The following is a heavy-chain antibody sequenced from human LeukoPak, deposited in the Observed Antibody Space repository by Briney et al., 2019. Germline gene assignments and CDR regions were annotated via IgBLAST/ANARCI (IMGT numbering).Heavy chain of an antibody. CDR2: IYSDGST. D-gene: IGHD3-10*01. CDR3: ARERIYFGSGGDLSHARLFYSYGMDV. V-gene: IGHV3-53*01. CDR1: GFTFSSYC. Sequence: GGSLRLSCAASGFTFSSYCMSWVRQAPGKGLEWVSLIYSDGSTYYSDSVKGRFTISRDNSKNTLYLQMNSLRAEDTAVYYCARERIYFGSGGDLSHARLFYSYGMDVWGQGTTVTVSS. J-gene: IGHJ6*02.